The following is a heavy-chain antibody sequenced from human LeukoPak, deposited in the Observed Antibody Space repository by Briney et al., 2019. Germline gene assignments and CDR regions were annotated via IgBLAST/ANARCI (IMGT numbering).Heavy chain of an antibody. J-gene: IGHJ4*02. CDR2: IYTYGIT. D-gene: IGHD5-12*01. CDR3: ARGADSGYDY. Sequence: SQTLSLTCTVSGGSISSGSYYWSWIRQPAGKGLESIGRIYTYGITNYNPSLKSRVTMSVEKSKNQFSLRLSSLTAADTAVYYCARGADSGYDYWGQGMLVTVSS. V-gene: IGHV4-61*02. CDR1: GGSISSGSYY.